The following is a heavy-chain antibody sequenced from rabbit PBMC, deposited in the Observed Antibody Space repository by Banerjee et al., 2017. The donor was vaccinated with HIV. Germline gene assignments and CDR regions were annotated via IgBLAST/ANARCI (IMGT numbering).Heavy chain of an antibody. D-gene: IGHD6-1*01. J-gene: IGHJ6*01. CDR3: ARDTYGDGGYAHDL. V-gene: IGHV1S43*01. CDR2: IYAGSSGST. Sequence: QQQLEESGGGLVKPGGTLTLTCKASGFSLSSSYYMCWVRQAPGKGLEWIACIYAGSSGSTYYASWVNGRFTISRNTSLNTVDLQMTSLTAADTATYFCARDTYGDGGYAHDLWGPGTLVTVS. CDR1: GFSLSSSYY.